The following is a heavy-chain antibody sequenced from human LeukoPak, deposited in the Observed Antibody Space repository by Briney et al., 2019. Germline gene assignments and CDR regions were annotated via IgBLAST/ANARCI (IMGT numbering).Heavy chain of an antibody. J-gene: IGHJ4*01. V-gene: IGHV4-34*01. CDR2: INHSGST. CDR1: GGSLNHYY. Sequence: SETLSLTCAVYGGSLNHYYWSWIRQPPGKGLEWIGEINHSGSTNYNPSLKSRVTISVDTSKNQFSLKLSSVTAADTAVYFCARGPPSDYYDNSGLYYVFTYWSQGTLVTVSS. CDR3: ARGPPSDYYDNSGLYYVFTY. D-gene: IGHD3-22*01.